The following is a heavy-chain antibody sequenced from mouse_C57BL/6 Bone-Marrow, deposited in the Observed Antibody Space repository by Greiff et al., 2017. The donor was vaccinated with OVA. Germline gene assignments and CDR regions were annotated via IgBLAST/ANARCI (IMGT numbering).Heavy chain of an antibody. V-gene: IGHV1-82*01. Sequence: QVPLQPSGPELLKPGASVQISCPASVSAFSSSWMNCVKQRPGTGLSWIGRIYPGDGDTNYNGKFKGKATLTADKSSSTAYMQLSSLTSEDSAVYFCARSRDGYYVRYFDVWGTGTTVTVSS. CDR3: ARSRDGYYVRYFDV. CDR2: IYPGDGDT. CDR1: VSAFSSSW. J-gene: IGHJ1*03. D-gene: IGHD2-3*01.